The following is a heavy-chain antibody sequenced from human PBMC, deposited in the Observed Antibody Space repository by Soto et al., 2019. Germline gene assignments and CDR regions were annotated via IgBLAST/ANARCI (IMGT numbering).Heavy chain of an antibody. J-gene: IGHJ4*02. Sequence: QVQLQESGPGLVKPSQTLSLTCTVSGGTISSGGYYWSWIRQHPGKGLEWIGYIYYSGSSYYNPSLNSRVTISVDTSKNQFSLKLSSVTAALTAVYYCGVSDYGYQSFDYCGQGTLVTVSS. CDR1: GGTISSGGYY. CDR3: GVSDYGYQSFDY. D-gene: IGHD3-16*01. V-gene: IGHV4-31*03. CDR2: IYYSGSS.